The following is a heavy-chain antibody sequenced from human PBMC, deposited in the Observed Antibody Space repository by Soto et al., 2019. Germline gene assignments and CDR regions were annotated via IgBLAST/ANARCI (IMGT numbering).Heavy chain of an antibody. J-gene: IGHJ6*02. Sequence: GASVKVYCKASGYTFTSDGISWVRQAPGQGLEWMGWISAYNGNTNYAQKFQGRVTMTRDTSISTAYMELSRLRSDDTAVYYCAHSVVGATKVDFYYYYYGMDVWGQGTTVTVSS. CDR2: ISAYNGNT. D-gene: IGHD1-26*01. V-gene: IGHV1-18*01. CDR1: GYTFTSDG. CDR3: AHSVVGATKVDFYYYYYGMDV.